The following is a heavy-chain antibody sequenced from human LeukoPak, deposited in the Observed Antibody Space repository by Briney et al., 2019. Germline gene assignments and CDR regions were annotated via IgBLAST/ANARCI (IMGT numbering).Heavy chain of an antibody. J-gene: IGHJ6*03. V-gene: IGHV1-69*13. CDR3: ARIELDSSYYYYMDV. CDR2: IIPIFGTA. Sequence: ASVKVSCKASGGTFSSYAISWVRQAPGQGLEWMGGIIPIFGTANYAQKFQGRVTITADESTSTAYMELSSLRSEDTAVYYCARIELDSSYYYYMDVWGKGTTVTVSS. D-gene: IGHD5-24*01. CDR1: GGTFSSYA.